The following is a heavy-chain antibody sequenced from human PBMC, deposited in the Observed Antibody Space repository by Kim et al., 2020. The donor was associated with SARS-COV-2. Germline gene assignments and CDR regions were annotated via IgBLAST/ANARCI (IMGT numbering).Heavy chain of an antibody. Sequence: RFTISRDNSKSTLYLKMNSLRAEDTAVYYCASLDQTALWFGELYKYYFDYWGQGTLVTVSS. J-gene: IGHJ4*02. V-gene: IGHV3-30*06. CDR3: ASLDQTALWFGELYKYYFDY. D-gene: IGHD3-10*01.